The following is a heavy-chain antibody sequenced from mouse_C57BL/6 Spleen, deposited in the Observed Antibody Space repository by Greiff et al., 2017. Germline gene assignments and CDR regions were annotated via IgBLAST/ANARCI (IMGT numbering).Heavy chain of an antibody. J-gene: IGHJ2*01. V-gene: IGHV1-55*01. CDR1: GYTFTSYW. D-gene: IGHD1-1*01. CDR2: IYPGSGST. Sequence: QVQLQQPGAELVKPGASVKVSCKASGYTFTSYWITWVKQRPGQGLEWIGDIYPGSGSTNYNEKFKSKATLTVDTSSSTAYMQLSSLTSEDSAVYYCARFPYYYGSRYYFDYWGQGTTLTVSS. CDR3: ARFPYYYGSRYYFDY.